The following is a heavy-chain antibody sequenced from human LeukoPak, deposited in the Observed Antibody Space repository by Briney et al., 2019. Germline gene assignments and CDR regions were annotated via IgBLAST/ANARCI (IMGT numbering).Heavy chain of an antibody. CDR2: IYYSGST. V-gene: IGHV4-59*12. J-gene: IGHJ4*02. D-gene: IGHD3-10*01. CDR1: GGSISSYY. Sequence: SETLSLTCTVSGGSISSYYWSWIRQPPGKGLEWIGYIYYSGSTNYNPSLKSRVTISVDTSKNQFSLKLSSVTAADTAVYYCARARTSYAVRGVFDYWGQGTLVTVSS. CDR3: ARARTSYAVRGVFDY.